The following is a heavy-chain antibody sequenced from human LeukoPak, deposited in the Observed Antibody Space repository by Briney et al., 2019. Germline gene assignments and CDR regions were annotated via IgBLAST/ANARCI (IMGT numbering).Heavy chain of an antibody. CDR1: GGSFSGYY. CDR2: INHSGST. D-gene: IGHD6-13*01. Sequence: PSETLSLTCAVYGGSFSGYYWSWIRRPPGKGLEWIGEINHSGSTNYNPSLKSRVTISVDTSKNQFSLKLGSVTAADTAVYYCARRRSSSWYRVTGFDPWGQGTLVTVSS. J-gene: IGHJ5*02. V-gene: IGHV4-34*01. CDR3: ARRRSSSWYRVTGFDP.